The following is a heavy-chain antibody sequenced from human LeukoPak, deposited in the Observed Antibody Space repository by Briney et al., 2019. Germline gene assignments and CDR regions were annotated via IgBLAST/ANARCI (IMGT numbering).Heavy chain of an antibody. D-gene: IGHD1-7*01. Sequence: ASVTVSCKASGYTFTSYDINWVQQAPGQGLEWMGGIIPIFGTANYTQKFQGRVTITADESTSTAYMELSSLRSEDTAVYYCARSNRNYDLPGYYIDYWGQGTLVTVSS. CDR3: ARSNRNYDLPGYYIDY. V-gene: IGHV1-69*13. CDR2: IIPIFGTA. J-gene: IGHJ4*02. CDR1: GYTFTSYD.